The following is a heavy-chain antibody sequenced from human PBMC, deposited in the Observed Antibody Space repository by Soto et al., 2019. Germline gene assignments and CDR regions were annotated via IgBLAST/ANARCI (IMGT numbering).Heavy chain of an antibody. J-gene: IGHJ4*02. V-gene: IGHV2-70*01. D-gene: IGHD2-15*01. CDR1: GFSLSTSGMC. CDR3: ARIRYCSGGSCYAFDY. Sequence: KSGPTLVNPTQTLTLTCTFSGFSLSTSGMCVSWIRQPPGKALEWLALIDWDDDKYYSTSLKTRLTISKDTSKNQVVLTMTNMDPVDTATYYCARIRYCSGGSCYAFDYWGQGTLVTVSS. CDR2: IDWDDDK.